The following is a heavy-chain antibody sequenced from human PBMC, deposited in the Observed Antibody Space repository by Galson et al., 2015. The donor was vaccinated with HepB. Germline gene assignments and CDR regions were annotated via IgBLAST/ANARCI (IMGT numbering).Heavy chain of an antibody. V-gene: IGHV3-23*01. J-gene: IGHJ6*02. D-gene: IGHD1-26*01. CDR2: ISGSGGST. CDR1: GFTFSSYA. Sequence: SLRLSCAASGFTFSSYAMSWVRQAPGKGLEWVSAISGSGGSTYYADSVKGRFTISRDNSKNTLYLQMNSLRAEDTAVYYCAKDRAVGAIDYYYGMDVWGQGTTVTVSS. CDR3: AKDRAVGAIDYYYGMDV.